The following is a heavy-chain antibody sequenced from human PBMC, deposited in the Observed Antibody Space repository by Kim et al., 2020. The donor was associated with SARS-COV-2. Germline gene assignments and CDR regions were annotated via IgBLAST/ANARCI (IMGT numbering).Heavy chain of an antibody. Sequence: ASVKVSCKASGYTFTSYAMNWVRQAPGQGLEWMGWINTNTGNPTYAQGFTGRFVFSLDTSVSTAYLQISSLKAEDTAVYYCARSALVPLPGGKTPCLFDYWGQGTLVTVSS. CDR2: INTNTGNP. D-gene: IGHD2-15*01. CDR1: GYTFTSYA. V-gene: IGHV7-4-1*02. J-gene: IGHJ4*02. CDR3: ARSALVPLPGGKTPCLFDY.